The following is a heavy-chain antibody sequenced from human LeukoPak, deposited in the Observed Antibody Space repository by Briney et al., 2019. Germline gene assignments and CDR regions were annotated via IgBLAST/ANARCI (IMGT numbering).Heavy chain of an antibody. CDR3: ARLYYDSSGYRAPYYYYMVV. J-gene: IGHJ6*03. D-gene: IGHD3-22*01. Sequence: PSETLSLTCAVYGGSFSGYYWSWIRQPPGKGLEWIGEINHSGSTNYNPSLKSRVTISVDTSKNQFSLKLSSVTAADTAVYYCARLYYDSSGYRAPYYYYMVVWGTGITVTVSS. V-gene: IGHV4-34*01. CDR1: GGSFSGYY. CDR2: INHSGST.